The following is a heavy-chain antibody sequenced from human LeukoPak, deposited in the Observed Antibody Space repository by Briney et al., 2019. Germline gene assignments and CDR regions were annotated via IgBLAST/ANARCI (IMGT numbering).Heavy chain of an antibody. CDR2: VDPDGTTT. CDR1: GFTLSNYW. Sequence: GGSLRLSCAASGFTLSNYWMHWVRQAPGEGLVWVSRVDPDGTTTNYADSVTGRFTTSRDNAKNTLYLQMNSLRAEDTALYYCTKVQAGRSGLMDVWGRGTTVTVSS. D-gene: IGHD2-8*02. CDR3: TKVQAGRSGLMDV. V-gene: IGHV3-74*01. J-gene: IGHJ6*02.